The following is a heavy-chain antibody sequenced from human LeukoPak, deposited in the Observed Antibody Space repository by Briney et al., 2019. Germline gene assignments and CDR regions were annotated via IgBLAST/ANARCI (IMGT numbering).Heavy chain of an antibody. CDR2: IYHSGST. CDR3: ARTYCGGDCRGYYYSYYMDV. CDR1: GGSISSSNW. J-gene: IGHJ6*03. V-gene: IGHV4-4*02. Sequence: SETLSLTCAVSGGSISSSNWWSRVRQPPGKGLEWIGEIYHSGSTNYNPSLKSRVTISVDKSKNQFSLKLSYVTAADTAVYYCARTYCGGDCRGYYYSYYMDVWGKGTTVTISS. D-gene: IGHD2-21*02.